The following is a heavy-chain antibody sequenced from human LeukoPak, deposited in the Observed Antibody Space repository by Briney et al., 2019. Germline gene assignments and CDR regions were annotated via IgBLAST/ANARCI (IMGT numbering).Heavy chain of an antibody. CDR2: IYYRGST. CDR3: ATLLYGDYDARDAFDI. D-gene: IGHD4-17*01. V-gene: IGHV4-39*01. Sequence: PSETLSLTCTASGGSISSSSYYWGWIRQPPGKGLEWIGSIYYRGSTYYNPSLKSRVTISVDTSKNQFSLKLSSVTAADTAVYYCATLLYGDYDARDAFDIWGQGTMVTVSS. CDR1: GGSISSSSYY. J-gene: IGHJ3*02.